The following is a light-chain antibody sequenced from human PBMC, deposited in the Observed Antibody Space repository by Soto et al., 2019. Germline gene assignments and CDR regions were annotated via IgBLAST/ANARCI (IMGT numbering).Light chain of an antibody. J-gene: IGKJ2*01. V-gene: IGKV4-1*01. CDR3: QQYYSLPYT. CDR2: WAS. Sequence: DIVMTQSPDSLAVSLGERATINCKSSQRVLYSSNNNNYLAWYQQKPGQPPKLLIYWASTRESGVPDRFSGSGSGTDFTLTISSLQAEDVAVYYCQQYYSLPYTVGQGTKLEIK. CDR1: QRVLYSSNNNNY.